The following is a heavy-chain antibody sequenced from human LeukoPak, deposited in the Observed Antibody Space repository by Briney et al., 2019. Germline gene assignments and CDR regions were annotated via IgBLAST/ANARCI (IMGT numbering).Heavy chain of an antibody. CDR1: GFTFSSYS. CDR3: AKDPRLTPSTPGDY. V-gene: IGHV3-21*04. J-gene: IGHJ4*02. Sequence: PGGSLRLSCAASGFTFSSYSMNWVRQAPGKGLEWVSSISSSSNYIYYADSVKGRFTISRDNAKNTLYLQMNSLRAEDTALYYCAKDPRLTPSTPGDYWGQGTLVTVSS. D-gene: IGHD4-23*01. CDR2: ISSSSNYI.